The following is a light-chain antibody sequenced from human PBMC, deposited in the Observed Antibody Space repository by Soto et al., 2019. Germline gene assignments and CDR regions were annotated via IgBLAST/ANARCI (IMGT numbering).Light chain of an antibody. Sequence: QSVLTQPPSVSGAPGQRVTISCTGSSSNIGAGYDVHWYQQLPGTPPKLLIYGNSNRPSGVPDRISGSKSGTSASLAITGLQPEDEADYYCQSYDSSLSGDVVFGGGTKLTVL. CDR3: QSYDSSLSGDVV. CDR1: SSNIGAGYD. V-gene: IGLV1-40*01. CDR2: GNS. J-gene: IGLJ2*01.